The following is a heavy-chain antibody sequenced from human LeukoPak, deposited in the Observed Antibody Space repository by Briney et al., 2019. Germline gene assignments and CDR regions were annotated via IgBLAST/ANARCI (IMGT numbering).Heavy chain of an antibody. V-gene: IGHV4-59*08. CDR1: GGSTTSYY. Sequence: PSETLPLTCNVSGGSTTSYYWGWIRQPPGKGLEWIGHIYYRGRTTYSPSLKSRVTMSVDTPKNQVSLKLNSVTAADTAVYYCARTMVAADFYGMDVWGQGTTVTVSS. CDR2: IYYRGRT. J-gene: IGHJ6*02. D-gene: IGHD2-15*01. CDR3: ARTMVAADFYGMDV.